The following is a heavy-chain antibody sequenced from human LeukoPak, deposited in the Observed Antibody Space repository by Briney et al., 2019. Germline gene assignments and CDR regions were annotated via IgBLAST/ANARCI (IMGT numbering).Heavy chain of an antibody. V-gene: IGHV1-18*01. Sequence: ASVKVSCKASGYTFTNYGISWVRQAPGQGPEWMGWISTYNGNTNYAQKLQDRVTMTTDTSTSTAYMELSRLRSDDTAVYYCARVGVDTAMVEWGQGTLVTVSS. CDR3: ARVGVDTAMVE. CDR1: GYTFTNYG. J-gene: IGHJ4*02. D-gene: IGHD5-18*01. CDR2: ISTYNGNT.